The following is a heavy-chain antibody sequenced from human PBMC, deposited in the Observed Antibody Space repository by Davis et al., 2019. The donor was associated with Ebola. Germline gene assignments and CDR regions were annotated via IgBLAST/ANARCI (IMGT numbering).Heavy chain of an antibody. CDR2: ILFDGSKI. Sequence: GESLKISCAASGFTFKTFAMHWVRQAPGKGLEWMGVILFDGSKIYYADSVKGRFTISRDNSRNMLFLQMNSLRADDTAVYYCAKFSLGRLRDFAYWGQGTLVTVSS. J-gene: IGHJ4*02. CDR1: GFTFKTFA. D-gene: IGHD2-21*02. CDR3: AKFSLGRLRDFAY. V-gene: IGHV3-30*18.